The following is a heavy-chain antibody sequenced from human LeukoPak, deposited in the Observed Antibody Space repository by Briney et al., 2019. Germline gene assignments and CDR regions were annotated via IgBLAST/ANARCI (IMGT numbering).Heavy chain of an antibody. D-gene: IGHD3-10*01. J-gene: IGHJ3*02. CDR2: INGSGGST. CDR3: AKDHLSGDAFDI. CDR1: GFTFSSYA. Sequence: GGSLRLSCAASGFTFSSYAMSWVRQAPGKGLEWVSDINGSGGSTYYADSVKGRFTISRDNSKNTLYLQMNSLRAEDTAVYYCAKDHLSGDAFDIWGQGTMVTVSS. V-gene: IGHV3-23*01.